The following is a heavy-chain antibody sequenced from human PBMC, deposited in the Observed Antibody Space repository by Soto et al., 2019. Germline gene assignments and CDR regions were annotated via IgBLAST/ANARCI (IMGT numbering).Heavy chain of an antibody. V-gene: IGHV4-59*08. Sequence: QVQLQESGPGLVKPSETLSLTCTVSGGSISSYYWSWIRQPPGKGLEWIGYIYYSGSTNYNPSLKSRATISIDTSKNQFSLKLSSVTAADTAVYYGARHSCSGGSCYSWFDPWGQGTLVTVSS. CDR3: ARHSCSGGSCYSWFDP. J-gene: IGHJ5*02. CDR2: IYYSGST. D-gene: IGHD2-15*01. CDR1: GGSISSYY.